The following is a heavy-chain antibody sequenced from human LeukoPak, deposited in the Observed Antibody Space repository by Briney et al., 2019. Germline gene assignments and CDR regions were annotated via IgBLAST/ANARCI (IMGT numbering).Heavy chain of an antibody. CDR2: INHSGST. CDR3: ARGGRRYYYYYGMDV. Sequence: PSETLSLTCAVYGGSFSGYYWSWIRQPPGKGLEWIGEINHSGSTNYNPSLKRRVTISVDTSKNQFSLKLSSVTAADTAVYYCARGGRRYYYYYGMDVWGQGTTVTVSS. J-gene: IGHJ6*02. CDR1: GGSFSGYY. V-gene: IGHV4-34*01.